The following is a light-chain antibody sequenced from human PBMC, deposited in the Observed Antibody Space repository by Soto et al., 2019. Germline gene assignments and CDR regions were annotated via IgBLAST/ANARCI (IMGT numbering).Light chain of an antibody. CDR2: EDN. CDR3: CSYVGSSSV. Sequence: QSALTQPASVSGSPGQSITISCTGTSSDVGGYNYVSWYQQHPGKAPKLMIYEDNKWPSGVSNRFSGSKSGNTASLTISGLQFEDEADYYCCSYVGSSSVFGGGTQLTVL. CDR1: SSDVGGYNY. J-gene: IGLJ7*01. V-gene: IGLV2-23*01.